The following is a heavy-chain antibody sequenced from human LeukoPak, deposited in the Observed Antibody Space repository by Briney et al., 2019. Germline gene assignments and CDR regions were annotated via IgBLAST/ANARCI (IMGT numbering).Heavy chain of an antibody. J-gene: IGHJ4*02. D-gene: IGHD2-8*02. CDR1: GFSFEDHA. V-gene: IGHV3-9*01. CDR2: ISWNGDTI. CDR3: ARGGTGTIDY. Sequence: GGSLRLSCVVSGFSFEDHAMHWVRQAPGKGLEWVLGISWNGDTIGYADSVKGRFTVSRDNAKNTLYLQMNSLRAEDTAVYYCARGGTGTIDYWGQGTLVTVSS.